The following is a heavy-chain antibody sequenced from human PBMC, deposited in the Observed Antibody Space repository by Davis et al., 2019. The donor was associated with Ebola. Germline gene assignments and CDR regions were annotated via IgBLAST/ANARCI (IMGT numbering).Heavy chain of an antibody. CDR2: INAGNGNT. V-gene: IGHV1-3*01. CDR3: ARDTGQWLVLGSLQH. D-gene: IGHD6-19*01. J-gene: IGHJ1*01. CDR1: GYTFTSYA. Sequence: ASVKVSCKASGYTFTSYAMHWVRQAPGQRLEWMGWINAGNGNTKYSQKFQGRVTMTRDTSTSTVYMELSSLRSEDTAVYYCARDTGQWLVLGSLQHWGQGTLVTVSS.